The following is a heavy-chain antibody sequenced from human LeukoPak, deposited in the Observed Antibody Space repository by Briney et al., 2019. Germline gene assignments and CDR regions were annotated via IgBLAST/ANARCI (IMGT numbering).Heavy chain of an antibody. CDR2: IYYSGST. CDR1: GGSISSSSYY. V-gene: IGHV4-39*01. D-gene: IGHD3-9*01. J-gene: IGHJ4*02. Sequence: SETLSLTCTVSGGSISSSSYYWGWIRQPPGKGLEWIGSIYYSGSTYYNPSLKSRVTISVDTSKNQFSLKLSSVTAADTAVYYCASSESGYFDWLLYPLIDYWGQGTLVTVSS. CDR3: ASSESGYFDWLLYPLIDY.